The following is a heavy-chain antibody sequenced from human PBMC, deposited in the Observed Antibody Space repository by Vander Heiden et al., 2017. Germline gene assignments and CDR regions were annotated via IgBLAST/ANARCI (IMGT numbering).Heavy chain of an antibody. Sequence: QVQLVQSGAEVKKPGASVKVSCKASGYTFTSYDINWVRQATGQGLEWMGWMNPNSGNTGYAQKFQGRVTMTRNTSISTAYMELSSLRSEDTAVYYCARAGGYCSSTSCYFRGYYYYGMDVWGQGTTVTVSS. CDR2: MNPNSGNT. V-gene: IGHV1-8*01. CDR1: GYTFTSYD. CDR3: ARAGGYCSSTSCYFRGYYYYGMDV. D-gene: IGHD2-2*01. J-gene: IGHJ6*02.